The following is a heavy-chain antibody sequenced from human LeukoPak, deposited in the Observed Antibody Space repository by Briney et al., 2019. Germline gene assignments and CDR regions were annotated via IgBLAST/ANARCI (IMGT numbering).Heavy chain of an antibody. CDR1: GGSISSYY. Sequence: SETLSLACTVSGGSISSYYWSWIRQPPGKGLEWIGYIYYSGSTNYNPSLKSRVTISVDTSKNQFSLKLSSVTAADTAVYYCARTTIFGVALDYWGQGTLVTVSS. CDR2: IYYSGST. V-gene: IGHV4-59*01. CDR3: ARTTIFGVALDY. J-gene: IGHJ4*02. D-gene: IGHD3-3*01.